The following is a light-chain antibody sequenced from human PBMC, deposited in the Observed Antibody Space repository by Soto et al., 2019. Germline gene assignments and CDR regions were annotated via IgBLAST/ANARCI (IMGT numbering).Light chain of an antibody. CDR3: QQYNSYPIT. CDR1: QSISSW. CDR2: KAS. J-gene: IGKJ4*01. Sequence: DIQMTQSPSTLSASVGDRVTITWRASQSISSWLAWYQQKPGKAPKLLIYKASSLESGVPSRFSGSGSGTEFTLTISSLQPDDFATYYCQQYNSYPITFGGGAKVDTK. V-gene: IGKV1-5*03.